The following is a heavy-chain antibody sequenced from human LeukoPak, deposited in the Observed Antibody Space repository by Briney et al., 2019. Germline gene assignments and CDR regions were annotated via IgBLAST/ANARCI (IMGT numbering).Heavy chain of an antibody. D-gene: IGHD3-22*01. J-gene: IGHJ4*02. V-gene: IGHV4-4*07. CDR2: IYTSGST. Sequence: SETLSLTCTVSGGSISSYYWSWIRQPGGKGLEWIGRIYTSGSTNYNPSLKSRVTMSVDTSKSQFSLKLSSVTAAVTAVYYCASGDSSGYYDYWGQGTLVTVSS. CDR1: GGSISSYY. CDR3: ASGDSSGYYDY.